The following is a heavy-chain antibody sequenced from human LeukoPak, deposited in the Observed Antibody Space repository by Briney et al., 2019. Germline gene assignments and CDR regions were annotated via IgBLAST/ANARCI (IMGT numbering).Heavy chain of an antibody. J-gene: IGHJ4*02. CDR2: IYHSGST. V-gene: IGHV4-39*01. CDR3: VRMSNELPDY. D-gene: IGHD5-24*01. CDR1: GGSISSNSYR. Sequence: SETLSPTCTVSGGSISSNSYRWGWIRQPPGKGLEWIGTIYHSGSTYYNPSLKSRVTISVDTSKNQFSLRLSSVTAADTALYYCVRMSNELPDYWGQGTLVTLST.